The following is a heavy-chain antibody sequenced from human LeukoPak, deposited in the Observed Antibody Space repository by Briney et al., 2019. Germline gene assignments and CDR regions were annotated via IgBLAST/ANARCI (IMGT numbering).Heavy chain of an antibody. D-gene: IGHD3-22*01. CDR3: ARVHSSGAQYYFDY. CDR2: IYTSGST. J-gene: IGHJ4*02. V-gene: IGHV4-4*07. CDR1: GGSISSYY. Sequence: SETLSLTCTVSGGSISSYYWSWIRQPAGKGLEWIGRIYTSGSTNYNPSLKSRVTMSVDTSKNQFSLKLSSVTAADPAVYYCARVHSSGAQYYFDYWGQGTLVTVSS.